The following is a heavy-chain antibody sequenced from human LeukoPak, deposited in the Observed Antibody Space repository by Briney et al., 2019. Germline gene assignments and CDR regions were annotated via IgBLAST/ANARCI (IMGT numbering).Heavy chain of an antibody. J-gene: IGHJ4*02. Sequence: ASVKVSCKASGYTFTSYDINWVRQATGQGLEWMGWMNPNSGNTGYAQKFQGRVTITRGTSASTAYMELSSLRSEDTAVYYCARDRLAVAGTIPFDYWGQGTLVTVSS. V-gene: IGHV1-8*01. D-gene: IGHD6-19*01. CDR2: MNPNSGNT. CDR3: ARDRLAVAGTIPFDY. CDR1: GYTFTSYD.